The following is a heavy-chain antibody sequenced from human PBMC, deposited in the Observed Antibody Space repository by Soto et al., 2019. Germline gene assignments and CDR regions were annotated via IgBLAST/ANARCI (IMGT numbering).Heavy chain of an antibody. J-gene: IGHJ5*02. D-gene: IGHD1-1*01. V-gene: IGHV3-33*01. Sequence: QPGRSLRLSCTASGFSLSRYGLHWIRQAPGKGLEWVAGLWSNGITRSYADSVKGRFTISRDTSENMLYLQMNSLGAEDTAVYYWLRDVSYRSLIIDRWGQGILVSV. CDR1: GFSLSRYG. CDR2: LWSNGITR. CDR3: LRDVSYRSLIIDR.